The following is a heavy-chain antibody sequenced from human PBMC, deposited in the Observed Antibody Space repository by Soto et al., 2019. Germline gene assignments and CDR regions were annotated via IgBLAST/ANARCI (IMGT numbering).Heavy chain of an antibody. Sequence: SETLSLTCTVSGGSISSYYWSWIRQPPGKGLEWIGYIYYSGSTNYNPSLKSRVTISVDTSKNQFSLKLSSVTAADAAVYYCARRYGGNFDYWGQGTLVTVSS. J-gene: IGHJ4*02. D-gene: IGHD1-26*01. V-gene: IGHV4-59*01. CDR1: GGSISSYY. CDR2: IYYSGST. CDR3: ARRYGGNFDY.